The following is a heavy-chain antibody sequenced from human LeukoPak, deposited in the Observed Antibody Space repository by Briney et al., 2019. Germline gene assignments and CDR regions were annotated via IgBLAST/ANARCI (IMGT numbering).Heavy chain of an antibody. V-gene: IGHV3-7*01. CDR3: ASRSSVAASGPG. D-gene: IGHD2-15*01. Sequence: GGSLRLSCAASGFTLSSYWMSWVRQAPGKGLEWVANINQDGSEKYYVDSVKGRFTISRDNAKNSLYLQMSSLRAEDTALYYCASRSSVAASGPGWGQGTLVTVSS. CDR2: INQDGSEK. J-gene: IGHJ4*02. CDR1: GFTLSSYW.